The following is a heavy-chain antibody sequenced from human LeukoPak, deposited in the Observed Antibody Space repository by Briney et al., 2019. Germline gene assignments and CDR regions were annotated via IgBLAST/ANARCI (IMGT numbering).Heavy chain of an antibody. CDR3: ATGVEMATQFDY. Sequence: RPSETLSLTWTVSGRSISTHYWSWIRQPAGKGLEWIGRISTTGSTNYNPSLKSRVTMSIDTSKNQFSLKLSSVTAADTAVYYCATGVEMATQFDYWGQGTLVTVSS. D-gene: IGHD5-24*01. V-gene: IGHV4-4*07. CDR2: ISTTGST. CDR1: GRSISTHY. J-gene: IGHJ4*02.